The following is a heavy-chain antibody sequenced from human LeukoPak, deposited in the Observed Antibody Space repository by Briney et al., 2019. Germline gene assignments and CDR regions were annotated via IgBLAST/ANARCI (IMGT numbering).Heavy chain of an antibody. CDR3: ARGPSGYHNT. D-gene: IGHD5-12*01. Sequence: PGGSLRLSCAASGFTFSSYGMSWVRQAPGKGLEWVSSISNSGGSTYHADSVKGRFTISRDNSKNTLYLQMNSLRAEDTAVYYCARGPSGYHNTGGQGTLVTVSS. V-gene: IGHV3-23*01. CDR2: ISNSGGST. CDR1: GFTFSSYG. J-gene: IGHJ4*02.